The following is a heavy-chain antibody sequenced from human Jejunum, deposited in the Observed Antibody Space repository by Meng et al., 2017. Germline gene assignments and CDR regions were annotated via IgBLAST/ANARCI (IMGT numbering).Heavy chain of an antibody. D-gene: IGHD2-2*01. CDR1: GDSISSSHL. CDR2: IYHSGIT. CDR3: ARHEHGLPTAASDH. Sequence: QLQVQESGPGLVKPSETLSLTCPVSGDSISSSHLWGWVRQPPGKGLEWIGEIYHSGITNYNPSLKSRVTISVDKSKNQFSLKLNSVTDADTAVYYCARHEHGLPTAASDHWGQGTLVTVSS. V-gene: IGHV4-4*02. J-gene: IGHJ4*02.